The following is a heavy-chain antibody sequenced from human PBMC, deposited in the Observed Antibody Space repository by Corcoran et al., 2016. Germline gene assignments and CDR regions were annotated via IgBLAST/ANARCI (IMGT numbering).Heavy chain of an antibody. CDR2: TYYRSKWYN. CDR3: ARSIAARGANDYYYYGMDV. Sequence: QVQLQQSGPGLVKPSQTLSLTCAISGDSVSSNSAAWNWIRQSPSRGLEWLGRTYYRSKWYNDYAVSVKSRITINPDTSKNQFSLQLNSVTPEDTAVYYCARSIAARGANDYYYYGMDVWGQGTTVTVSS. V-gene: IGHV6-1*01. D-gene: IGHD6-6*01. CDR1: GDSVSSNSAA. J-gene: IGHJ6*02.